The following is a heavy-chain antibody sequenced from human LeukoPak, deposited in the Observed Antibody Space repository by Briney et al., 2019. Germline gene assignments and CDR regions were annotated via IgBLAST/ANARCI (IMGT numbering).Heavy chain of an antibody. Sequence: GGSLRLSCAASGFTFSSYSMNWVRQAPGKGLEWVSSISSSSSYIYYADSVKGRFTISRDNAKNSLYLQMNSLRVEDTAVYYCARFQVGQRYFDWLSFDYWGQGTLVTVSS. V-gene: IGHV3-21*01. CDR3: ARFQVGQRYFDWLSFDY. D-gene: IGHD3-9*01. CDR1: GFTFSSYS. CDR2: ISSSSSYI. J-gene: IGHJ4*02.